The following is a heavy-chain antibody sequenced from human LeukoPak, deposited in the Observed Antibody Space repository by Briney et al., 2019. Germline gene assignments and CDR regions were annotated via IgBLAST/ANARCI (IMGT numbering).Heavy chain of an antibody. J-gene: IGHJ4*02. D-gene: IGHD3-22*01. Sequence: AGGSLRLSCAASGFTVSSNYMSWVRQAPGKGLEWVSTISGSGGSTYYADSVKGRFTISRDNSKNTLYLQMNTLRAEDTAVYYCAKDGPMGITLIVEFDYWGQGTLVTVSS. V-gene: IGHV3-23*01. CDR3: AKDGPMGITLIVEFDY. CDR1: GFTVSSNY. CDR2: ISGSGGST.